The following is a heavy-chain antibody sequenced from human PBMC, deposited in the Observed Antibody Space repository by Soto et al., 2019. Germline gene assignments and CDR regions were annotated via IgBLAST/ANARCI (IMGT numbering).Heavy chain of an antibody. J-gene: IGHJ4*02. Sequence: TLSLTCTVSGGSNIRDGYYWSWIRQHPGKGLEWIAYISYSGSSYSNPSLKSRVTISADTSKNQFSLRLTSVTAADTAVYFCARATPAGSADFWGQGTLVTVSS. V-gene: IGHV4-31*03. CDR3: ARATPAGSADF. D-gene: IGHD2-2*01. CDR2: ISYSGSS. CDR1: GGSNIRDGYY.